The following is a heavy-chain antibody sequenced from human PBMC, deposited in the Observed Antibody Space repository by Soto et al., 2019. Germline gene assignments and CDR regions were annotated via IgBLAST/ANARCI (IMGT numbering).Heavy chain of an antibody. Sequence: SETLSLTGTVAGGSISRGGYFWSWIRQRPGKGLEWIGHIYYTGSTFYSPSLKSRVVISRDTSKNQFFLKLSSVTVADTAVYYCARVTTLFGVVMESFDYWGQGALVTVSS. J-gene: IGHJ4*02. CDR2: IYYTGST. CDR3: ARVTTLFGVVMESFDY. D-gene: IGHD3-3*01. CDR1: GGSISRGGYF. V-gene: IGHV4-31*03.